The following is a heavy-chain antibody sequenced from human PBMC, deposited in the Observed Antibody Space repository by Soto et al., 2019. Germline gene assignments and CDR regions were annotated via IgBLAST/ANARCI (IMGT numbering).Heavy chain of an antibody. CDR3: TTDSTQTFCDGGPCYSVLTKIHDS. CDR2: IKSKAAGGTT. Sequence: GSQRLSCTASGFTVRSNDMSWVRQAPGKGLEWVGRIKSKAAGGTTDYSAPVQGRFTISRDDSKNTVHLQMNSLKTEDTAVYYCTTDSTQTFCDGGPCYSVLTKIHDSWGQGTLVTVSS. D-gene: IGHD2-15*01. CDR1: GFTVRSND. V-gene: IGHV3-15*01. J-gene: IGHJ4*02.